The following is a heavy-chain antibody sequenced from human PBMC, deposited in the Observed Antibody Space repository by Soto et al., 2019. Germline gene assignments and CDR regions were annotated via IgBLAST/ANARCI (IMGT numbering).Heavy chain of an antibody. Sequence: QVQLQESGPGLVKPSQTLSLTCTVSGGSISSGGYYWSWIRQHPGKGLEWIGYIFSSGRTYYNPSLQSRATISVVTSKNQSSLKLSSVTAADPAVYYCASYCSGGSCYSSHFDYWGPGTLVTVSS. D-gene: IGHD2-15*01. V-gene: IGHV4-31*03. CDR2: IFSSGRT. J-gene: IGHJ4*02. CDR1: GGSISSGGYY. CDR3: ASYCSGGSCYSSHFDY.